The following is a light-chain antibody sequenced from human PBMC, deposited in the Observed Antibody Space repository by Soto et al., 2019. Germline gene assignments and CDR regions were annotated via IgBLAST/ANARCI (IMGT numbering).Light chain of an antibody. CDR3: SSYAGSPFYV. V-gene: IGLV2-8*01. Sequence: QSALAQPPSASGSPGQSVTISCTGTSSDVGGYNYVSWFQQHPGKAPKLMIYEVTKRPSGVPDRFSGSKSGNTASLTVSGLQAEDEPDYYCSSYAGSPFYVFGTGTKVTVL. CDR2: EVT. CDR1: SSDVGGYNY. J-gene: IGLJ1*01.